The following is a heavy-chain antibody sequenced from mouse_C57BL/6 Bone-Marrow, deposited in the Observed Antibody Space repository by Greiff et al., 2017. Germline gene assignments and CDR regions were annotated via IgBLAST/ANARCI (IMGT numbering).Heavy chain of an antibody. CDR3: ARAYDGYLYAMDY. D-gene: IGHD2-3*01. V-gene: IGHV15-2*01. J-gene: IGHJ4*01. CDR1: DSEVFPIAY. CDR2: ILPSIGRT. Sequence: QVQLKESGSELRSPGSSVKLSCKDFDSEVFPIAYMSWVRQKPGHGFEWIGGILPSIGRTIYGEKFEDKATLDADTLSNTAYLELNSLTSEDSAIYYCARAYDGYLYAMDYWGQGTSVTVSS.